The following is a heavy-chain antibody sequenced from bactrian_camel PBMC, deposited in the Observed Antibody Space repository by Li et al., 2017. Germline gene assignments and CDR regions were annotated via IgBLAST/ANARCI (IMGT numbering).Heavy chain of an antibody. Sequence: DVQLVESGGGSVQAGGSLRLSCTHSGYTSSRHCMGWFRQAPGKGLEWVSSIYDESNTNYADSVKGRFTISRDSAKKTVYLQINSLKSEDTALYYCATTRRLYGGPGLDYNYWGQGTQVTVS. J-gene: IGHJ4*01. D-gene: IGHD2*01. CDR2: IYDESNT. CDR1: GYTSSRHC. V-gene: IGHV3S10*01. CDR3: ATTRRLYGGPGLDYNY.